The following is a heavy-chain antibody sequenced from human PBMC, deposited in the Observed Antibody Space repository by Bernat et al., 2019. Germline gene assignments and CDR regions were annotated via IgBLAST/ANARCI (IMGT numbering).Heavy chain of an antibody. D-gene: IGHD1/OR15-1a*01. CDR3: ARGRTPTGITQGGGEFDY. Sequence: QVQLQQWGAGLLKPSETLSLTCAVYGGSFSGYYWSWIRQPPGKGLEWIGEINHSGSTNYNPSLKSRVTISVDTSKNQFSLKLSSVTAADTAVYYCARGRTPTGITQGGGEFDYWGQGTLVTVSS. CDR2: INHSGST. J-gene: IGHJ4*02. CDR1: GGSFSGYY. V-gene: IGHV4-34*01.